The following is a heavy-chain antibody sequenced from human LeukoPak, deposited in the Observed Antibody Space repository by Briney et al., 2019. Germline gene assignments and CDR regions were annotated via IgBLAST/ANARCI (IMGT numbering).Heavy chain of an antibody. J-gene: IGHJ4*02. Sequence: PGGSLRLSCAASGFTFSSYAMHWVRQAPGKGLEWVAVISYDGSNKYYADSVKGRFTISRDNSKNTLYLQMNSLRAEDTAVYYCARGGHVDYCGQGTLVTVSS. D-gene: IGHD3-16*01. V-gene: IGHV3-30-3*01. CDR2: ISYDGSNK. CDR1: GFTFSSYA. CDR3: ARGGHVDY.